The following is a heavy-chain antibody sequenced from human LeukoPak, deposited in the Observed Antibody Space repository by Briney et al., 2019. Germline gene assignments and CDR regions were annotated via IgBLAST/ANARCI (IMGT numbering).Heavy chain of an antibody. J-gene: IGHJ4*02. CDR1: GFTFSSYG. Sequence: GGSLRLSCAASGFTFSSYGMSWVRQAPGKGLEWVSAISGSGGSTYYADSVKGRFTISRDNSKNTLYLQMNSLRAEDTAVYYCAKDHYHDSSGYYYLGFDYWGQGTLVTVSS. CDR2: ISGSGGST. CDR3: AKDHYHDSSGYYYLGFDY. D-gene: IGHD3-22*01. V-gene: IGHV3-23*01.